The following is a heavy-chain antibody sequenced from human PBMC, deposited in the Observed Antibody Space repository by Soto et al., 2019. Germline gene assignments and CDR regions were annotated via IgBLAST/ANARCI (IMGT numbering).Heavy chain of an antibody. CDR2: IYHSGST. Sequence: SETLSLTCAVSGGSISSSNWWSRVRQPPGKGLEWIGEIYHSGSTNYNPSLKSRVTISVDKSKNRFSLKLSSVTAADTAVYYCARYSSSWYYFDYWGQGTLVTVSS. CDR3: ARYSSSWYYFDY. V-gene: IGHV4-4*02. CDR1: GGSISSSNW. J-gene: IGHJ4*02. D-gene: IGHD6-13*01.